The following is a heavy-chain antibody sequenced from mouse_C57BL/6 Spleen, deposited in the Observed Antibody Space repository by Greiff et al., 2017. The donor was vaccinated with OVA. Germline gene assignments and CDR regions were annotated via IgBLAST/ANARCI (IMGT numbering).Heavy chain of an antibody. Sequence: QVQLKESGPELVKPGASVKLSCKASGYTFTSYDINWVKQRPGQGLEWIGWIYPRDGSTKYNEKFKGKATLTVDTSSSTAYMELHSLASEDSAVYFCARKRRRYFDYWGQGTTLTVSS. CDR2: IYPRDGST. CDR1: GYTFTSYD. CDR3: ARKRRRYFDY. J-gene: IGHJ2*01. V-gene: IGHV1-85*01.